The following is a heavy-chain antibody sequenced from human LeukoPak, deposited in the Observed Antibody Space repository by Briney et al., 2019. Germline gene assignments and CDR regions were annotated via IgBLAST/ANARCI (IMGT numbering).Heavy chain of an antibody. CDR2: IYYSGST. D-gene: IGHD3-3*01. CDR3: ARSPITIPAWFDP. V-gene: IGHV4-59*08. CDR1: GGSISSYY. Sequence: SETLSLTCTVSGGSISSYYWSWIRQPPGKGLECIGYIYYSGSTNYNPSLKSRVTISVDTSKNQFSLKLSSVTAADTAVYYCARSPITIPAWFDPWGQGTLVTVSS. J-gene: IGHJ5*02.